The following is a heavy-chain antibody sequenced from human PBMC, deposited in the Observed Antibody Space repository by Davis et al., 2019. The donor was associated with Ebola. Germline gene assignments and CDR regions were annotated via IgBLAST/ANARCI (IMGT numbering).Heavy chain of an antibody. J-gene: IGHJ3*02. D-gene: IGHD1-26*01. Sequence: SETLSLTCTVSGGSISSYYWSWIRQPPGKGLEWIGYIYYSGSTNYNPSLKSRVTISVDTSKNQFSLKLSSVTAADTAVYYCARVGYSGGPVGAFDIWGQGTMVTVSS. CDR1: GGSISSYY. V-gene: IGHV4-59*01. CDR2: IYYSGST. CDR3: ARVGYSGGPVGAFDI.